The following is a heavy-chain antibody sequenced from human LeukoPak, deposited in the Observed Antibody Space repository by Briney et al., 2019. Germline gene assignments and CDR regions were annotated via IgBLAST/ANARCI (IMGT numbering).Heavy chain of an antibody. V-gene: IGHV3-30*18. D-gene: IGHD6-13*01. Sequence: AGGSLRLSCAASGFTFSSYGMHWVRQAPGKGPEWVAVISYDGSNKYYADSVKGRFTISRDNSKNTLYLQMNSLRAEDTAVYYCAKEGHGSSLDYWGQGTLVTVSS. CDR1: GFTFSSYG. CDR2: ISYDGSNK. J-gene: IGHJ4*02. CDR3: AKEGHGSSLDY.